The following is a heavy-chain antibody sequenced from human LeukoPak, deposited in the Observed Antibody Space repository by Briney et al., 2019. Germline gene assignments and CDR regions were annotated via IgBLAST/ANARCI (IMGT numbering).Heavy chain of an antibody. V-gene: IGHV3-23*01. J-gene: IGHJ5*02. CDR2: ISGSGGST. CDR3: AKRNYDFWSGYYTGVGWFDP. D-gene: IGHD3-3*01. CDR1: GFTFSSYA. Sequence: GGSLRLSCAASGFTFSSYAMSWVRQAPGKGLEWVSAISGSGGSTYYADSVKGRFTISRENSKNTLYLQMNSLRAEDTAVYYCAKRNYDFWSGYYTGVGWFDPWGQGTLVTVSS.